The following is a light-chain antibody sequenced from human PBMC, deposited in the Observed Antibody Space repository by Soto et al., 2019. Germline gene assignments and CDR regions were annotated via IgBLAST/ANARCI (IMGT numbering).Light chain of an antibody. Sequence: EIVLTQSPCTLSLSPGERATLSCRASQSVSSSYLAWYQQKPGQAPRLLIYGESSRATGIPDRFSGSGSGTDFTLTISRLEPEDFAVYYCPQYATSPPITFGQGTRLEIK. CDR3: PQYATSPPIT. CDR1: QSVSSSY. CDR2: GES. J-gene: IGKJ5*01. V-gene: IGKV3-20*01.